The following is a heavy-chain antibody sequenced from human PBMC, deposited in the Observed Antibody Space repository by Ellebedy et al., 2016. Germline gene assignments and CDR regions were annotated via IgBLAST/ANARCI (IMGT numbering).Heavy chain of an antibody. J-gene: IGHJ5*02. V-gene: IGHV1-18*01. D-gene: IGHD6-13*01. CDR1: GYTFTLYV. CDR3: ARVPSIAAAGRDCFDR. Sequence: ASVKVSCXASGYTFTLYVISWVRQAPGQGLEWMGWISANNGNTNYAQKFQGRVTMTTDTSTRTAYMDLRSLRTDDTAVYYCARVPSIAAAGRDCFDRWGQGTLVTVSS. CDR2: ISANNGNT.